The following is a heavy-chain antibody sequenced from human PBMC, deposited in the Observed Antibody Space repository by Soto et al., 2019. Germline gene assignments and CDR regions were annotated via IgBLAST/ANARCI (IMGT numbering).Heavy chain of an antibody. CDR2: IYTSGST. CDR1: GGPISSYY. D-gene: IGHD2-15*01. V-gene: IGHV4-4*07. Sequence: SETLSLTCTVSGGPISSYYWSWIRQPAGKGLEWIGRIYTSGSTNYNPSLKSRVTMSVDTSKNQFSLKLSSVTAADTAVYYCARAGCSGGSCYFAGNWFDPWGQGTLVTVSS. J-gene: IGHJ5*02. CDR3: ARAGCSGGSCYFAGNWFDP.